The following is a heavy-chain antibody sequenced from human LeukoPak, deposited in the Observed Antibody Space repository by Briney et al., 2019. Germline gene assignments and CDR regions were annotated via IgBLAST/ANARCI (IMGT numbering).Heavy chain of an antibody. CDR2: TSPYNGDT. CDR3: ARDRGSYCSGGTCYAPHIDY. D-gene: IGHD2-15*01. J-gene: IGHJ4*02. V-gene: IGHV1-18*01. CDR1: GYTFTSHG. Sequence: ASVKVSCKASGYTFTSHGLSWVRQAPGQGLEWMGRTSPYNGDTKYAQKIQDRVTMTTDTTTSTAYMELRSLRSDDTAVYYCARDRGSYCSGGTCYAPHIDYWGQGTLVTVSS.